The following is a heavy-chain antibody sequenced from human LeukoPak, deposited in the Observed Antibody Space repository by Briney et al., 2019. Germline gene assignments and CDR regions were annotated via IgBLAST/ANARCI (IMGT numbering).Heavy chain of an antibody. J-gene: IGHJ1*01. CDR1: GGTFSSYA. Sequence: SVKVSCKASGGTFSSYAISWVRQAPGQGLEWMGGIIPIFGTANYAQKFLGRVTITTDESTSTAYMELSSLRSEDTAVYYCARNSLRCSSTSCYEQHWGQGTLVTVSS. CDR2: IIPIFGTA. CDR3: ARNSLRCSSTSCYEQH. D-gene: IGHD2-2*01. V-gene: IGHV1-69*05.